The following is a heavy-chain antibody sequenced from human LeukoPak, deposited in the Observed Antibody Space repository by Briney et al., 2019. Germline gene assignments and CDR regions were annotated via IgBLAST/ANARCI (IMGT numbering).Heavy chain of an antibody. CDR2: ISAYNGNT. CDR3: ARCHYYDSSGYRYYYYYYYMDV. J-gene: IGHJ6*03. D-gene: IGHD3-22*01. Sequence: ASVKVSCKASGYTFTSYGISWVRQAPGHGLEWMGWISAYNGNTNYAQKLQGRVTMTTDTSTSTAYMELRSLRSDDTAVYYCARCHYYDSSGYRYYYYYYYMDVWGKGTTVTVSS. CDR1: GYTFTSYG. V-gene: IGHV1-18*01.